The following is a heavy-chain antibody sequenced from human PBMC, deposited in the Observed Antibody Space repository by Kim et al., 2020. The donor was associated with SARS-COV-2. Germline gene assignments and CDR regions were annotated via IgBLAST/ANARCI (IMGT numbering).Heavy chain of an antibody. CDR3: AKMSRGSGWPHSFDS. V-gene: IGHV3-43*02. Sequence: GGSLRLSCAASGFTLEDYAMHWVRQVPGKSLEWVSLISGDGDSTSYADSVKGRFTISRDNSKNSMYLQMNSLRSEDYALYYCAKMSRGSGWPHSFDSWG. J-gene: IGHJ4*01. D-gene: IGHD6-19*01. CDR1: GFTLEDYA. CDR2: ISGDGDST.